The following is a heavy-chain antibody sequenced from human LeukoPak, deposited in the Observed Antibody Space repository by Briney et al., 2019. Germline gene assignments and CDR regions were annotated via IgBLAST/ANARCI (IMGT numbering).Heavy chain of an antibody. CDR1: GFTFSSYA. Sequence: GGSLRLSCAASGFTFSSYAMHWVRQAPGMGLEWVANIKQDGSEKYYVDSVKGRFTISRDNAKNSLYLRMNSLRAEDTAIYYCARKPLSGGYGGTIDYWGQGTLVTVSS. CDR2: IKQDGSEK. CDR3: ARKPLSGGYGGTIDY. J-gene: IGHJ4*02. V-gene: IGHV3-7*01. D-gene: IGHD5-12*01.